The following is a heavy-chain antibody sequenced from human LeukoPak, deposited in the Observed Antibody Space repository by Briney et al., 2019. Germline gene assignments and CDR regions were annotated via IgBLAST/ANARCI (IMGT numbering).Heavy chain of an antibody. CDR2: IYTSGST. CDR3: ARGRDSSWKKVGYYYYYMDV. CDR1: GGSISSYY. V-gene: IGHV4-4*07. Sequence: SETLSLTCTVSGGSISSYYWSWIRQPAGKGLEWIGRIYTSGSTNYNPSLKSRVTMSVDTSKNQFSLKLSSVTAADTAVYYCARGRDSSWKKVGYYYYYMDVWGKGTTVTVSS. J-gene: IGHJ6*03. D-gene: IGHD6-13*01.